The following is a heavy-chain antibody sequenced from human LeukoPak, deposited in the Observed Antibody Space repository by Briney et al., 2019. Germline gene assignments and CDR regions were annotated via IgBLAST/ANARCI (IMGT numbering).Heavy chain of an antibody. J-gene: IGHJ4*02. D-gene: IGHD2-21*02. CDR2: INPSGGST. CDR1: GYTFTSYY. V-gene: IGHV1-46*01. CDR3: AAHIVVVTDPSFDY. Sequence: HGASVKVSCKASGYTFTSYYMHWVRQAPGQGLEWMGIINPSGGSTNYAQKFQGRVTMTEDTSTDTAYMELSSLRSEDTAVYYCAAHIVVVTDPSFDYWGQGTLVTVSS.